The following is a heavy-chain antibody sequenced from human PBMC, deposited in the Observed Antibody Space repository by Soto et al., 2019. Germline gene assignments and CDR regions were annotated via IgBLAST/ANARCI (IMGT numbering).Heavy chain of an antibody. Sequence: KSCPTLVNPPHTLTLTCTFSGFSLSPLGICLTLIRQPPGKALEWLALINWDNNEYYTTSLKTRLTISRDTSKNQVVLTMTNVDPVDTATYYCARIPHYSDSYYMEYWGQGTLVTVSS. CDR2: INWDNNE. J-gene: IGHJ4*02. CDR3: ARIPHYSDSYYMEY. CDR1: GFSLSPLGIC. D-gene: IGHD2-21*01. V-gene: IGHV2-70*01.